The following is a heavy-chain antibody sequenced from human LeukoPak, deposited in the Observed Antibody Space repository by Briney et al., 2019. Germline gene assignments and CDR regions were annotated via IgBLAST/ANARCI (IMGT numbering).Heavy chain of an antibody. CDR3: TSLYGSGSYMDV. J-gene: IGHJ6*03. CDR2: IRSKANSYAT. D-gene: IGHD3-10*01. V-gene: IGHV3-73*01. CDR1: GFTFSDSA. Sequence: GGSLRLSCTAAGFTFSDSAMHWVRQASGKGLEWVGRIRSKANSYATAYAASVKGRFTISRDDSKNTAYLQMNSLKTEDTAVYYCTSLYGSGSYMDVWGKGTTVTVSS.